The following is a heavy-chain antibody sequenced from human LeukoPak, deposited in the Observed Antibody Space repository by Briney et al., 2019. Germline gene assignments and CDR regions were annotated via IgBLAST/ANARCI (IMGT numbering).Heavy chain of an antibody. CDR3: ATYRQVLLPFES. J-gene: IGHJ4*02. CDR1: GFTFSTFA. V-gene: IGHV3-23*01. Sequence: PGGSLRLSCAASGFTFSTFATIWVRQPPGKGLEWVSSIFPSGGEIHYADSVKGRFTIFRDNSKSTLTLQMNSLRAEDTAIYYCATYRQVLLPFESWGQGTLVTVSS. D-gene: IGHD2-8*02. CDR2: IFPSGGEI.